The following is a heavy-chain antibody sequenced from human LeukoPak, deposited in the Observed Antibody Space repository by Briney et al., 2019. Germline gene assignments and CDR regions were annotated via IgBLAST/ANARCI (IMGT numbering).Heavy chain of an antibody. CDR3: ARSSSWYEVLSWFDP. J-gene: IGHJ5*02. D-gene: IGHD6-13*01. Sequence: RXAPXQXLEWMGWINPNSGGTNYAQKFQGRVTMTRDTSISTAYMELSRLRSDDTAVYYCARSSSWYEVLSWFDPWGQGTLVTVSS. V-gene: IGHV1-2*02. CDR2: INPNSGGT.